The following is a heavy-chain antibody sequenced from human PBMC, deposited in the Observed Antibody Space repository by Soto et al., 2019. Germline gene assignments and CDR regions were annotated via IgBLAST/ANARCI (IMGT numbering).Heavy chain of an antibody. D-gene: IGHD6-13*01. Sequence: QVQLVQSGAEVKKPGASVKVSCKASGYTFTSYGISWVRQAPGQGLEWMGWISAYNGNTNYAQKHQVRVTMTTDTSQSTDYTELRSLTSDDTAVYYCARKSSSSCHDYWCQGTLVTVST. V-gene: IGHV1-18*01. J-gene: IGHJ4*02. CDR3: ARKSSSSCHDY. CDR2: ISAYNGNT. CDR1: GYTFTSYG.